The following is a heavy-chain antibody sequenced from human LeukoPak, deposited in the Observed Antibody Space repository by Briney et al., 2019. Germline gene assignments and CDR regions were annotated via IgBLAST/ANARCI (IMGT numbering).Heavy chain of an antibody. CDR1: GGSISSSSYF. V-gene: IGHV4-39*07. J-gene: IGHJ4*02. Sequence: SETLSLACTVSGGSISSSSYFWGWVRQPPGKGREWIGSMYYSGSTYYNPSLKSRVPISVDTSKNQFSLNLKSVNAADTAVYYCARAGYTSTWTFDSWGQGILVTVSS. CDR2: MYYSGST. CDR3: ARAGYTSTWTFDS. D-gene: IGHD6-13*01.